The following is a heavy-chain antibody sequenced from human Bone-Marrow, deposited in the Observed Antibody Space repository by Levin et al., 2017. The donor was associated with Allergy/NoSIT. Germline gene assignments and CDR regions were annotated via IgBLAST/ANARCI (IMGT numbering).Heavy chain of an antibody. J-gene: IGHJ4*02. V-gene: IGHV3-23*01. Sequence: GGSLRLSCAASGFTFNSYALIWVRQAPGKGPEWVSSITASGDKTYVSDFARGRFTVSRDNSKNTVYLQMNSLRAEDTAIYYCAKDLSPNIGFDYWGQGTLVTVSS. CDR1: GFTFNSYA. CDR2: ITASGDKT. CDR3: AKDLSPNIGFDY. D-gene: IGHD2/OR15-2a*01.